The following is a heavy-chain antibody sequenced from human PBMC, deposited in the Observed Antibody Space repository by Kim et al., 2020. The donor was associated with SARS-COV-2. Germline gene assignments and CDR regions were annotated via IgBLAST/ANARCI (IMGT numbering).Heavy chain of an antibody. CDR1: GFTFSGYW. Sequence: GGSLRLSCATSGFTFSGYWMHWVRQTPGKGLVWVSHINRDGSSTTYADSVKGRFTISRDNAKDTLFLQMNSLRAEDTAVYYCARGYDFWSGYDFWGHGTLVTVSS. V-gene: IGHV3-74*01. CDR2: INRDGSST. D-gene: IGHD3-3*01. J-gene: IGHJ4*01. CDR3: ARGYDFWSGYDF.